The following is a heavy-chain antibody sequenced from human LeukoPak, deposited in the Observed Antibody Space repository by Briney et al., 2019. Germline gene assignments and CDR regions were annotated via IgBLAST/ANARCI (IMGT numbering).Heavy chain of an antibody. Sequence: PGGSLRLSCAASGLTVSTKYMSWVRQAPGKGLEWVSVIYSGGSTYYADSVKGRFTISRDNSKNTLYLQMNNLRAEDTAVYYCARVTSGIDIWGQGTMVTVSS. CDR1: GLTVSTKY. V-gene: IGHV3-53*01. CDR2: IYSGGST. J-gene: IGHJ3*02. CDR3: ARVTSGIDI. D-gene: IGHD1-26*01.